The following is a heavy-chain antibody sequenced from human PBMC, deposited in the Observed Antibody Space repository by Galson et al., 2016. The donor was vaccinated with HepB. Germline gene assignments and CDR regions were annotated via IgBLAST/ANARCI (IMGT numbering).Heavy chain of an antibody. CDR3: ARSGRCWYRGFYY. CDR2: INAGNGNT. V-gene: IGHV1-3*01. Sequence: SVKVSCKASGYTFTSYAMHWVRQAPGQRLEWMGWINAGNGNTKYSQKFQGRVTITRDTSASTAYMELSSLSSEDTAVYYCARSGRCWYRGFYYWGQGTLVTVSS. CDR1: GYTFTSYA. J-gene: IGHJ4*02. D-gene: IGHD6-13*01.